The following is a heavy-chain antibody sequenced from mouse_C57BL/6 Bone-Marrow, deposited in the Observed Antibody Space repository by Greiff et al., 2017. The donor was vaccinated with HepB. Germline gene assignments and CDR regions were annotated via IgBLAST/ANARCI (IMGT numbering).Heavy chain of an antibody. V-gene: IGHV1-85*01. CDR2: IYPRDGST. CDR3: ARSLRYYGSSYGAY. Sequence: QVQLKQSGPELVKPGASVKLSCKASGYTFTSYDINWVKQRPGQGLEWIGWIYPRDGSTKYNEKFKGKATLTVDTSSSTAYMELHSLTSEDSAVYFCARSLRYYGSSYGAYWGQGTLVTVSA. D-gene: IGHD1-1*01. CDR1: GYTFTSYD. J-gene: IGHJ3*01.